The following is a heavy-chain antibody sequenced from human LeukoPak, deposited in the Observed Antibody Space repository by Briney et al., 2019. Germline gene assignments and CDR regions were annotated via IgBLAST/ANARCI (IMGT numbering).Heavy chain of an antibody. CDR3: AKDRSQGFDY. CDR1: GFTFDDYT. CDR2: ISWDGGST. J-gene: IGHJ4*02. V-gene: IGHV3-43*01. Sequence: GGSLRLSCAASGFTFDDYTMHWVRQAPGKGLEWVSLISWDGGSTYYADSVKGRFTISRDNSKNSLYPQMNSLRTEDTALYYCAKDRSQGFDYWGQGTLVTVSS.